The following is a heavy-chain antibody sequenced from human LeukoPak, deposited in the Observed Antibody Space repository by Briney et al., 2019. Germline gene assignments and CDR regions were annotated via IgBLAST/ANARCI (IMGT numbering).Heavy chain of an antibody. CDR3: ARAGGYYGSGSYYNPFDY. V-gene: IGHV4-59*01. CDR1: GGSISSYY. D-gene: IGHD3-10*01. J-gene: IGHJ4*02. CDR2: IYYSGST. Sequence: SETLSLTCTVSGGSISSYYWSWIRQPPGEGLEWIGYIYYSGSTNHNPSLKSRVTISVDTSKNQFSLKLSSVTAADTAVYYCARAGGYYGSGSYYNPFDYWGQGTLVTVSS.